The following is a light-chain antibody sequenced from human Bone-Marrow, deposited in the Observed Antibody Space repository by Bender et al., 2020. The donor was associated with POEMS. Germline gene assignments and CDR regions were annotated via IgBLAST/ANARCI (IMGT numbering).Light chain of an antibody. V-gene: IGLV2-11*01. CDR3: QSYDTGLSGLYV. CDR1: RSDVGNYNY. J-gene: IGLJ1*01. Sequence: QSALTQPRSVSGSPGQSVTISCTGTRSDVGNYNYVSWYQQHPGKVPKLMIHDVSKRPSGVPDRFSGSKSGNTASLAITGLQAEDEADYYCQSYDTGLSGLYVFGKGTKVTVL. CDR2: DVS.